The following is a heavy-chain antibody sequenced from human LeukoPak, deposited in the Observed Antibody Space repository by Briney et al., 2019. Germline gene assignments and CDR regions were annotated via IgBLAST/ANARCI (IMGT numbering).Heavy chain of an antibody. CDR3: ARLVVATTTKQYYFDY. J-gene: IGHJ4*02. CDR2: IYPGDSDT. Sequence: GESLKISCKGSGYNFTSYWIGWVRQLPGKGLEWMGIIYPGDSDTRYSPSFQGQVTISADKSISTAYLQWSSLKASDTAMYYCARLVVATTTKQYYFDYWGQGTLVTVSS. D-gene: IGHD5-12*01. V-gene: IGHV5-51*01. CDR1: GYNFTSYW.